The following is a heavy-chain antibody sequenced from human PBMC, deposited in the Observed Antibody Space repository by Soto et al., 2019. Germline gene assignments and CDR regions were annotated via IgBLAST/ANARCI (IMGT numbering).Heavy chain of an antibody. CDR1: GYNFPSST. Sequence: QGELVQSGAEVKKPGASVKVSCKASGYNFPSSTISWLRQAPGQGLEWLGWINAYSGDRKFAQRFQGRVTMTTDTSTSTAYLELTSLTSDDTAIYYCASANYGDSDYWGQGTLLTVSS. J-gene: IGHJ4*02. D-gene: IGHD4-17*01. CDR2: INAYSGDR. V-gene: IGHV1-18*01. CDR3: ASANYGDSDY.